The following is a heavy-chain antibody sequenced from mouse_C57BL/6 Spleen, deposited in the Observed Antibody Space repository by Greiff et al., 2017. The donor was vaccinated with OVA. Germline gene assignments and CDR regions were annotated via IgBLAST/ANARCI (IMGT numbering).Heavy chain of an antibody. CDR2: ISNGGGST. CDR1: GFTFSDYY. V-gene: IGHV5-12*01. CDR3: ARRGSYDWYFDV. J-gene: IGHJ1*03. D-gene: IGHD1-1*02. Sequence: EVQLVESGGGLVQPGGSLKLSCAASGFTFSDYYMYWVRQTPEKRLEWVAYISNGGGSTYYPDPVKGRFTISRDHAKNTLYLQMSRLKSEDTAMYYCARRGSYDWYFDVWGTGTTVTVSS.